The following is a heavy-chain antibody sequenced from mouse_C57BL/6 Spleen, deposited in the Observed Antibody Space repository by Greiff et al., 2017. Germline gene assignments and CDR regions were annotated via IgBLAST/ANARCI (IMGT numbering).Heavy chain of an antibody. D-gene: IGHD2-4*01. CDR2: ISDGGSYT. V-gene: IGHV5-4*03. CDR3: ARGDYGGGYAMDY. J-gene: IGHJ4*01. Sequence: EVMLVESGGGLVKPGGSLKLSCAASGFTFSSYAMSWVRQTPEKRLEWVATISDGGSYTYYPDNVKGRFTISRDNAKNHLYLQMSHLKSEDTAMYYCARGDYGGGYAMDYWGQGTSVTVSS. CDR1: GFTFSSYA.